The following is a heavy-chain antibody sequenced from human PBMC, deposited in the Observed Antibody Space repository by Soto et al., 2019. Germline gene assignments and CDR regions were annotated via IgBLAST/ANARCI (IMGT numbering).Heavy chain of an antibody. V-gene: IGHV5-51*01. J-gene: IGHJ6*03. Sequence: GESLKISCKGSGYSFTSYWIGWVRQMPGKGLEWMGIIYPGDSDTRYSPSFQGQVTISADKSISTAYLQWSSLKASDTAMYYCARGYCSGGSCYSGGYYYYYMDVWGKGTTVTVSS. CDR3: ARGYCSGGSCYSGGYYYYYMDV. CDR2: IYPGDSDT. D-gene: IGHD2-15*01. CDR1: GYSFTSYW.